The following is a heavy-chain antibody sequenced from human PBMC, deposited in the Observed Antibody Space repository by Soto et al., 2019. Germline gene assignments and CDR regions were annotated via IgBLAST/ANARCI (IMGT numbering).Heavy chain of an antibody. Sequence: QVQLQESGPGQVKPSETLSLTCTISGGSISVYYWSWVRQPPGHEVEWIGYIYASGSPYYNPSLRSRVTISADTSKNQISLKLTSPTAADTAVYYCARGVGSSPPRYWGRGTLVTVSS. V-gene: IGHV4-59*01. D-gene: IGHD1-26*01. CDR2: IYASGSP. CDR1: GGSISVYY. CDR3: ARGVGSSPPRY. J-gene: IGHJ4*02.